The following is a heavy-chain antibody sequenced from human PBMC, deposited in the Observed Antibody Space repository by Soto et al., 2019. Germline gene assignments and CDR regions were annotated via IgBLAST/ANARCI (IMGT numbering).Heavy chain of an antibody. D-gene: IGHD3-22*01. J-gene: IGHJ4*02. CDR2: IWSDGNNK. V-gene: IGHV3-33*01. Sequence: QVQLVESGGGVVQPGRSLRLSCAASGFTFSSSMHWVRQAPGKGLEWVAVIWSDGNNKYYADSVKGRFTISRDNSKNTLYLQMNSLRAEDTAVYYCVRGAPRYDSSGTNFDYWGQGTLVTVSS. CDR1: GFTFSSS. CDR3: VRGAPRYDSSGTNFDY.